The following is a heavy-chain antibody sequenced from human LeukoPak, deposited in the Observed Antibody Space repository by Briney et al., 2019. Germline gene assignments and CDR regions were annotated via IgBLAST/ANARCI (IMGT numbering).Heavy chain of an antibody. CDR1: GGSISSGSYY. CDR2: IYTSGST. D-gene: IGHD5-24*01. J-gene: IGHJ4*02. CDR3: ARDSRDGLHY. V-gene: IGHV4-61*02. Sequence: SQTLSLTCTVSGGSISSGSYYWSWIRQPAGKGLEWIGRIYTSGSTNCNPSLKSRVTISVDTSKNQFSLKLSSATATDTAVYYCARDSRDGLHYWGQGTLVTVSS.